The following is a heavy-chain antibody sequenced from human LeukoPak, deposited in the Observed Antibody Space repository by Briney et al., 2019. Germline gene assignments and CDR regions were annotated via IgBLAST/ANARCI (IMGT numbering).Heavy chain of an antibody. CDR3: ARTPAGYFDY. Sequence: GGSLRLSCTVSGFTFSDHYMSWVRQAPGKGLEWVSVIYSGGSTYYADSVKGRFTISRDNSKNTLYLQMNSLRAEDTAVYYCARTPAGYFDYWGQGTLVTVSS. J-gene: IGHJ4*02. V-gene: IGHV3-66*01. CDR1: GFTFSDHY. CDR2: IYSGGST.